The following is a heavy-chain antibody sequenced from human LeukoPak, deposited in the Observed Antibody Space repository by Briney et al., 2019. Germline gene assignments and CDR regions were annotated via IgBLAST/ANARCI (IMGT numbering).Heavy chain of an antibody. V-gene: IGHV3-30*02. D-gene: IGHD3-10*01. CDR1: GFTFSSYG. CDR2: IRYDGSNK. J-gene: IGHJ4*02. CDR3: AKGTPRGGYGSGSYYLFDY. Sequence: PGGSLRLSCAASGFTFSSYGMHWVRQAPGKGLEWVAFIRYDGSNKYYADSVKGRFTISRDNSKNTLYLQMNSLRAEDTAVYYCAKGTPRGGYGSGSYYLFDYWGQGTLVTVSS.